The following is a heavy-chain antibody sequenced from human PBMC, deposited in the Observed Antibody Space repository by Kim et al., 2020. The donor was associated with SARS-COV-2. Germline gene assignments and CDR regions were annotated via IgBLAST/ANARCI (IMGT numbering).Heavy chain of an antibody. CDR2: ST. J-gene: IGHJ4*02. Sequence: STNSNPSLKSRVTISVDTSKNQFSLKLSSVTAADTAVYYCARIMGVNYFDYWGQGTLVIVSS. D-gene: IGHD2-21*01. V-gene: IGHV4-39*01. CDR3: ARIMGVNYFDY.